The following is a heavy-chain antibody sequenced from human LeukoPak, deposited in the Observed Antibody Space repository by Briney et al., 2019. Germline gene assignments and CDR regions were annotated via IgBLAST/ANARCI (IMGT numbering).Heavy chain of an antibody. Sequence: SETLSLTCAVYGGSFSGYYWSWIRQPPGKGLEWIGEINHSGSTNYNPSLKSRVTISVDTSKNQLSLKLSSVTAADTAVYYCARDDSSGYSRYFDLWGRGTLVTVSS. V-gene: IGHV4-34*01. J-gene: IGHJ2*01. CDR2: INHSGST. CDR1: GGSFSGYY. CDR3: ARDDSSGYSRYFDL. D-gene: IGHD3-22*01.